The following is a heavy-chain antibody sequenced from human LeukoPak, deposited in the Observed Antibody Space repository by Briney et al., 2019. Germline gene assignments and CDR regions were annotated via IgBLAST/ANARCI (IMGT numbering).Heavy chain of an antibody. CDR2: IIPIFGTA. CDR3: ARGGGDFWSGYFDY. J-gene: IGHJ4*02. V-gene: IGHV1-69*13. CDR1: GGTFSSYA. Sequence: ASVKVSCKASGGTFSSYAIRWVRQAPGKGLEWMGGIIPIFGTANYAQKFQGRVTITADESTSTAYMELSSLRSEDTAVYYCARGGGDFWSGYFDYWGQGTLVTVSS. D-gene: IGHD3-3*01.